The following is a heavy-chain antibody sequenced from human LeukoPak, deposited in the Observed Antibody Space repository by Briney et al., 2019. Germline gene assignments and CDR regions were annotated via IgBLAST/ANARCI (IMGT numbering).Heavy chain of an antibody. CDR1: GNNYPACF. V-gene: IGHV1-2*02. D-gene: IGHD6-13*01. Sequence: ASVKASRKGAGNNYPACFMHWVRQPPEQGLEWMGRIKTNGGKTNYAQKCAGRVTMASATSLSTTYLELKSLIPVVTAVYYCVRVGFTTSGYNFDFWGQGTLVTVSS. J-gene: IGHJ4*02. CDR2: IKTNGGKT. CDR3: VRVGFTTSGYNFDF.